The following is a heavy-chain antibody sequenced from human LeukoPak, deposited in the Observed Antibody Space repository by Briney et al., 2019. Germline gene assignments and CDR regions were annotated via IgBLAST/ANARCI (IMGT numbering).Heavy chain of an antibody. D-gene: IGHD3-22*01. CDR3: ARASDSSGYYLHFDY. Sequence: GGSLRLSCAASGFTFNDYYMNWIRQAPGKGLEWVSYISSSGSYTKYADSVKGRFTISRDNAENSLYLQRNSLRAEDTAMYYGARASDSSGYYLHFDYWGQGTLVTVSS. CDR2: ISSSGSYT. CDR1: GFTFNDYY. V-gene: IGHV3-11*05. J-gene: IGHJ4*02.